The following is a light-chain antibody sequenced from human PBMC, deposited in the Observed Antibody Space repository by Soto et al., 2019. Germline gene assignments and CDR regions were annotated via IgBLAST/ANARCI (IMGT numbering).Light chain of an antibody. CDR1: SSNIGSNT. Sequence: QTVVTQPPSASGTPGQRVTISCSGSSSNIGSNTVNWYQQLPGTAPKLLIYSNHQRPSGVPDRFSGSKSGTSASLAISGLQSGDEADYYCAAWDDSLNGVVFGGGTKVTVL. J-gene: IGLJ2*01. V-gene: IGLV1-44*01. CDR3: AAWDDSLNGVV. CDR2: SNH.